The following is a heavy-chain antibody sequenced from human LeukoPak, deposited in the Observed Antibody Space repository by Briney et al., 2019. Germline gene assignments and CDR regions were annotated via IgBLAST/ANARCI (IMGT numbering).Heavy chain of an antibody. D-gene: IGHD6-13*01. Sequence: SQTLSLTCTVSGGSISSRGYYWSWIRQHPGKGLEWIGYIYYSGSTYYNPSLKSRVNLSVDTSKSQFSLKVTSVTAADTAVYYCGSTRIASAGAPAYYFDYWGQGALVTVSS. CDR1: GGSISSRGYY. CDR3: GSTRIASAGAPAYYFDY. V-gene: IGHV4-31*03. J-gene: IGHJ4*02. CDR2: IYYSGST.